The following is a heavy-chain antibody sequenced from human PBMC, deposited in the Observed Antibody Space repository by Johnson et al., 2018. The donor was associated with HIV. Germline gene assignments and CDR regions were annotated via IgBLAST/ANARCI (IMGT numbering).Heavy chain of an antibody. CDR3: AREAGTAFDI. V-gene: IGHV3-7*01. J-gene: IGHJ3*02. CDR2: IKQDGSEK. Sequence: VQLVESGGGLVQPGGSLRLSCAASGFTFSSYWLSWVRQAPVKGLEWVANIKQDGSEKYYVDSVKGRFTISRDNSKNTLYLQMNSLRAEDTAVYYCAREAGTAFDIWGQGTIVTVSS. CDR1: GFTFSSYW.